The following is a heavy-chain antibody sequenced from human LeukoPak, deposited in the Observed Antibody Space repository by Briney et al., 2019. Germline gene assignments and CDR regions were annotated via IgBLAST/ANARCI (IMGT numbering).Heavy chain of an antibody. J-gene: IGHJ6*04. CDR2: ISAYNGNT. D-gene: IGHD2-2*01. V-gene: IGHV1-18*04. Sequence: ASVKVSCKASGYTFTSYGISWVRQAPGQGLEWMGWISAYNGNTNYAQKLQGRVTMTTDTYTSTAYMELRSLRSDDTAVYYCARKFLGYCSSTSCLYGMDVWGKGTTVTVSS. CDR3: ARKFLGYCSSTSCLYGMDV. CDR1: GYTFTSYG.